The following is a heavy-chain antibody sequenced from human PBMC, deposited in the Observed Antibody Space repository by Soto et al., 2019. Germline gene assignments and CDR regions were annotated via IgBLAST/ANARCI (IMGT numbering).Heavy chain of an antibody. CDR3: ARDFAYFDS. CDR2: INHSGST. V-gene: IGHV4-34*01. Sequence: SETLSLTCAVYGGSFSGYYWSWIRQPPGKGLEWIGEINHSGSTNYNPSLKSRVTISVDASKNQFSLKLSSVTAADTAVYFCARDFAYFDSWGQGTLVTVSS. CDR1: GGSFSGYY. J-gene: IGHJ4*02. D-gene: IGHD3-3*01.